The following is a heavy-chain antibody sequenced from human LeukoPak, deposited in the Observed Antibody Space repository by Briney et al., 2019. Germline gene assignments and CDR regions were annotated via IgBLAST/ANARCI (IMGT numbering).Heavy chain of an antibody. CDR3: ARGSSSSSWYFDC. V-gene: IGHV6-1*01. J-gene: IGHJ4*02. Sequence: SQTLSLTCAISGDSVSSNSATWTWIRQSPSRGLEWLGRTYYRSKWYNDYAVSVKSRIVINPDTSKNQFSLQLNSVTPEDTAVYYCARGSSSSSWYFDCWGQGTLVTVSS. D-gene: IGHD6-13*01. CDR1: GDSVSSNSAT. CDR2: TYYRSKWYN.